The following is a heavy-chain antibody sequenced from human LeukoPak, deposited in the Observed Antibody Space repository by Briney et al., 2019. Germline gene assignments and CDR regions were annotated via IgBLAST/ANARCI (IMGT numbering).Heavy chain of an antibody. J-gene: IGHJ5*02. D-gene: IGHD3-10*01. CDR1: GFTFNKQY. CDR2: IKQDGSET. Sequence: RAGGSLRLSCAASGFTFNKQYMTWVPQSPGKGVVWVANIKQDGSETFYLDSVKGRFTISRDNAKNTLYLQLNNVRAEDTAVYYCARDGLGGSPYVSWGQGTLVTVSS. V-gene: IGHV3-7*04. CDR3: ARDGLGGSPYVS.